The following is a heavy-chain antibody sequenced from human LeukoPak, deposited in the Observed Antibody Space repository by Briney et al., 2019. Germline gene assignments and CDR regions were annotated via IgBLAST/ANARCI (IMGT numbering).Heavy chain of an antibody. CDR3: ARTGTTLFYDY. D-gene: IGHD1-1*01. Sequence: PSETLSLTCAAYGGSFSGYYWSWIRQPPGKGLEWIGEINHSGSTNYNPSLKSRVTISVDTSKNQFSLKLSSVTAADTAVYYCARTGTTLFYDYWGQGTLVTVSS. V-gene: IGHV4-34*01. CDR1: GGSFSGYY. CDR2: INHSGST. J-gene: IGHJ4*02.